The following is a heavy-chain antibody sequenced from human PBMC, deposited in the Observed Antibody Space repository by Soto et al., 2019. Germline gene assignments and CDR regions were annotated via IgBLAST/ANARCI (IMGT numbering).Heavy chain of an antibody. Sequence: SETLSLTCTVSGGSISSYYWSWIRQPPGKGLEWIGYIYYSGSTNYNPSLKSRVTISVDTSKNQFSLKLSSVTAADTAVYYCERHSSGWDSPFDYWGQGTLVTVSS. D-gene: IGHD6-19*01. V-gene: IGHV4-59*08. CDR1: GGSISSYY. CDR3: ERHSSGWDSPFDY. J-gene: IGHJ4*02. CDR2: IYYSGST.